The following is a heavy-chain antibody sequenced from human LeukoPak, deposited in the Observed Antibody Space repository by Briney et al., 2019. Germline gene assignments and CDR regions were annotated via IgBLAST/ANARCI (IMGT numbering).Heavy chain of an antibody. V-gene: IGHV4-4*07. J-gene: IGHJ4*02. CDR1: GGSISSYY. Sequence: PSETLSLTCTVSGGSISSYYWSWIRQPPGKGLEWIGRIYTSGSTNYNPSLKSRVTMSVDTSKNQFSLKLSSVTAADTAVYYCAREPSRVAAPFDYWGQGTLVTVSS. CDR2: IYTSGST. D-gene: IGHD6-25*01. CDR3: AREPSRVAAPFDY.